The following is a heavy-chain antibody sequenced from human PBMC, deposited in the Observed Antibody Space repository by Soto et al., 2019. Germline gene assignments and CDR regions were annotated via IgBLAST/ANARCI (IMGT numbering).Heavy chain of an antibody. CDR1: GGTFSSYA. CDR3: ASPDYDSSGSREGGFDY. J-gene: IGHJ4*02. D-gene: IGHD3-22*01. Sequence: QVQLVQSGAEVKKPGSSVKVSCKASGGTFSSYAISWVRQAPGQGLEWMGGIIPIFGTANYAQKFQGRVTITADKSTSTAYMELSSLRSEDTAVYYCASPDYDSSGSREGGFDYWGQGTLGTVSS. V-gene: IGHV1-69*06. CDR2: IIPIFGTA.